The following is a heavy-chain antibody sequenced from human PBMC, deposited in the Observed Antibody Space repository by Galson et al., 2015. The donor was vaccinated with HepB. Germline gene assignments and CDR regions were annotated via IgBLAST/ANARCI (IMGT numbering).Heavy chain of an antibody. V-gene: IGHV3-23*01. CDR2: ITSSGGNS. Sequence: AAPGFSFTRYAMTWVRHAPGKGLEWVSSITSSGGNSYYTDSVKGRFTVSRDNSKNTPLLQLDSLRAEDTAMYFCAKDGIMVANNPYHFHYWGQGTLVTVSS. CDR1: GFSFTRYA. CDR3: AKDGIMVANNPYHFHY. D-gene: IGHD2-15*01. J-gene: IGHJ4*02.